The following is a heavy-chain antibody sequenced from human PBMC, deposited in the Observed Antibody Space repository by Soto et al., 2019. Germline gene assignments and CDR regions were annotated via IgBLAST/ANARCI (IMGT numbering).Heavy chain of an antibody. CDR2: INAGNGNT. Sequence: ASVKVSCKASGYTFTSYAMHWVRQAPGQRLEWMGWINAGNGNTKYSQKFQGRVTITRDTSASTAYMELSSLRSEDTAVYHCARLVVVVAGHQANWFDPWGQGTLVTVSS. CDR1: GYTFTSYA. V-gene: IGHV1-3*01. J-gene: IGHJ5*02. D-gene: IGHD2-15*01. CDR3: ARLVVVVAGHQANWFDP.